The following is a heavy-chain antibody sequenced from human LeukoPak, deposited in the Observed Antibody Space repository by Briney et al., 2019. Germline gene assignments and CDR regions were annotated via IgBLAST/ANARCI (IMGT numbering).Heavy chain of an antibody. Sequence: GGSLRLSCAASGFTFSSYAMSWVRQAPGKGLEWVSAISGSGGSTYYADSVKGRFTIPRDNSKNTLYLQMNSLRAEDTAVYYCAKELDDSSGYYYALDYWGQGTLVTVSS. J-gene: IGHJ4*02. V-gene: IGHV3-23*01. CDR3: AKELDDSSGYYYALDY. CDR2: ISGSGGST. D-gene: IGHD3-22*01. CDR1: GFTFSSYA.